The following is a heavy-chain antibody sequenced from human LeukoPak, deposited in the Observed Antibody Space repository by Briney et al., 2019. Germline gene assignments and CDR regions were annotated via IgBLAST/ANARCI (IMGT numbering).Heavy chain of an antibody. V-gene: IGHV4-59*08. Sequence: SETLSLTCTVSGGSIRSYYWSWIRQPPGKGLEWIGYIYYSGSTNYNPSLKSRVTISVDTSKNQFSLKLSSVTAADTAVYYCARLSGDPRYWGQGTLVTVSS. J-gene: IGHJ4*02. CDR3: ARLSGDPRY. CDR2: IYYSGST. CDR1: GGSIRSYY. D-gene: IGHD2-21*02.